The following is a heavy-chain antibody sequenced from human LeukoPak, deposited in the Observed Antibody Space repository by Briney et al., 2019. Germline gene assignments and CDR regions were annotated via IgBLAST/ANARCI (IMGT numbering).Heavy chain of an antibody. D-gene: IGHD3-10*01. J-gene: IGHJ4*02. CDR1: GFTFSTYA. CDR2: IYSGGST. Sequence: GGSLRLSCAASGFTFSTYAMNWVRQAPGKGLEWVSVIYSGGSTYYADSVKGRFTISRDNSKNTLYLQMNSLRAEDTAVYYCARGYSALYYYGSGSPDGYWGQGTLVTVSS. CDR3: ARGYSALYYYGSGSPDGY. V-gene: IGHV3-66*01.